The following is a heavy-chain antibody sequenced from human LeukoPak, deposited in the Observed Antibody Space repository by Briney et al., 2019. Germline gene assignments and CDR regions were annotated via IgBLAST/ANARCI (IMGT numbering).Heavy chain of an antibody. CDR3: ATTMQQLVPYFDF. V-gene: IGHV3-33*01. D-gene: IGHD6-13*01. CDR2: IWYDGSNK. CDR1: GFTFSSYG. J-gene: IGHJ4*02. Sequence: GGSLRLSGAASGFTFSSYGMHWVRQAPGKGLEWVAVIWYDGSNKYYADSVKGRFTIYRDNSKNTLYLQMNSLRAEDTAGYYCATTMQQLVPYFDFWGQGTLVTVSS.